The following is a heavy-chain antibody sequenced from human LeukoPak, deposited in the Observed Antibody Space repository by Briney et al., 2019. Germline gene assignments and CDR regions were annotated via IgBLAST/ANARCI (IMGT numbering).Heavy chain of an antibody. CDR3: ARGRYNWNYVAFDT. D-gene: IGHD1-7*01. CDR1: GGSFSGYY. J-gene: IGHJ3*02. V-gene: IGHV4-34*01. Sequence: SETLSLTCAVYGGSFSGYYWSWIRQPPGKGLEWIGEINHSGSTNYNPSLKSRVTISVDTSKNQFSLKLSSVTAADTAVYYCARGRYNWNYVAFDTWGQGTMVTVSS. CDR2: INHSGST.